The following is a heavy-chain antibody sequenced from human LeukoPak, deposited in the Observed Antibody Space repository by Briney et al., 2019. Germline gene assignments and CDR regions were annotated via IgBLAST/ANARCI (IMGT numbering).Heavy chain of an antibody. D-gene: IGHD3-16*01. CDR1: GGSISSYY. Sequence: SETLSLTCTVSGGSISSYYWSWIRQPPGKGLEWIGYIYYSGSTNYNPSLKSRVTISVDTSKNQFSLKLSSVTAADTAVYYCARASWGWFDPWGQGTLVTVSS. V-gene: IGHV4-59*01. J-gene: IGHJ5*02. CDR3: ARASWGWFDP. CDR2: IYYSGST.